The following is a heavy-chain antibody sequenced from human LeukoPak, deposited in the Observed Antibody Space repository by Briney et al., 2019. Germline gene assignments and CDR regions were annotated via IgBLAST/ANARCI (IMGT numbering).Heavy chain of an antibody. CDR3: ARAYYDFWSGYYVRNENNWFDP. CDR1: GYTFTGYY. D-gene: IGHD3-3*01. CDR2: INPNSGGT. Sequence: GASVKVSCKASGYTFTGYYMHWVRQAPGQGLEWMGWINPNSGGTNYAQKFQGRVTMTRGTSISTAYMELSRLRSDDTAVYYCARAYYDFWSGYYVRNENNWFDPWGQGTLVTVSS. V-gene: IGHV1-2*02. J-gene: IGHJ5*02.